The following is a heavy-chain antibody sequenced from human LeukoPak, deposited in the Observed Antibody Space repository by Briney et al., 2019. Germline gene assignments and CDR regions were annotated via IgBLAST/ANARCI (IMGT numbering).Heavy chain of an antibody. CDR2: INDVSTRR. V-gene: IGHV3-23*01. CDR3: AKDGSLWFGCHMDV. CDR1: GFTFTIRA. J-gene: IGHJ6*03. D-gene: IGHD1-26*01. Sequence: GGALRLSCTASGFTFTIRAMNWGRPAPGEGLGWGSGINDVSTRRYYEDSVKGRFQVSRDNSKNTLYLQMNTLRVEDKAIYYCAKDGSLWFGCHMDVWGKGTTVTVS.